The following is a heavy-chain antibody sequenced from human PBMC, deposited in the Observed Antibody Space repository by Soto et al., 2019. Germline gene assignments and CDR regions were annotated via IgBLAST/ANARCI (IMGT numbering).Heavy chain of an antibody. D-gene: IGHD3-16*02. CDR1: ADTFTSYD. J-gene: IGHJ4*02. CDR2: INPNVGST. CDR3: ASSSGGVFGTILPPYKSLEQ. V-gene: IGHV1-46*01. Sequence: ASVKVSCKAPADTFTSYDIHWVRQAPGHGLEWMGIINPNVGSTRFAQTFQGRITMTTDTSTSTVYMELRSLRSEDTAVYNCASSSGGVFGTILPPYKSLEQWGQRSLVTVSS.